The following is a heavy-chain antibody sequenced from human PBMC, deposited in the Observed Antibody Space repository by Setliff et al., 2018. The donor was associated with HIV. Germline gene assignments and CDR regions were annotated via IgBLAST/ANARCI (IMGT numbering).Heavy chain of an antibody. CDR3: ARVPAGTAYDK. D-gene: IGHD1-7*01. V-gene: IGHV1-69*10. J-gene: IGHJ4*02. Sequence: VASVKVSCKTSGGTFSNFAVSWVRQAPGQRLEWMGAIIPILGITNYAEKFQGKVTITLDESTTTSFMELSSLRSEDTAVYFCARVPAGTAYDKWGQGTQVTVSS. CDR2: IIPILGIT. CDR1: GGTFSNFA.